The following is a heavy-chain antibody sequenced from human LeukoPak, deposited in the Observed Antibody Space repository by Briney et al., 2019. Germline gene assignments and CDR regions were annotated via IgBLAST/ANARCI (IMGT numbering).Heavy chain of an antibody. CDR3: ARSDYGDQAFDY. D-gene: IGHD4-17*01. CDR1: GGTFSSYA. CDR2: IIPIFGTA. V-gene: IGHV1-69*05. Sequence: GSSVKVSCKASGGTFSSYAISWVRQAPGQGLEWMGGIIPIFGTANYAQKFQGRVTITTDESTSTAYMELSSLRSEDTAVYYCARSDYGDQAFDYWGQGTLVTVSS. J-gene: IGHJ4*02.